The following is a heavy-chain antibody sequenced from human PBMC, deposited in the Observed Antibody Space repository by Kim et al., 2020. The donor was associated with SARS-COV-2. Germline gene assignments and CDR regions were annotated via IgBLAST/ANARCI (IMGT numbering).Heavy chain of an antibody. J-gene: IGHJ4*02. V-gene: IGHV4-39*07. Sequence: SLKSRVTISVDTSKNQFSLNLTYVTAADTAVYFCARDWSTAVTTGPFDYWGQGALVTVSS. CDR3: ARDWSTAVTTGPFDY. D-gene: IGHD4-17*01.